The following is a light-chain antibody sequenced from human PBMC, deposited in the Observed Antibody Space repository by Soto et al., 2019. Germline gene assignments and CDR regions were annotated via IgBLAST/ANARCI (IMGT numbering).Light chain of an antibody. CDR2: ANG. V-gene: IGLV1-40*01. J-gene: IGLJ1*01. CDR1: SXNIGAGYD. Sequence: QSVLTQPPSVSGAPGQRVTICCTGSSXNIGAGYDVHWYQQLPGTAPKLLIYANGNRPSGVPDRFSGSKSGTSASLAITGLQAEDEADYYCQSYDRSLSGYVLGTGTRSPS. CDR3: QSYDRSLSGYV.